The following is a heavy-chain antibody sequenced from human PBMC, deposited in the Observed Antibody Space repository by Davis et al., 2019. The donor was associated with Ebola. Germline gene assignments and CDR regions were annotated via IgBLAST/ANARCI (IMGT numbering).Heavy chain of an antibody. D-gene: IGHD5-12*01. CDR2: INHSGST. V-gene: IGHV4-39*07. CDR1: GGSISSSSYY. CDR3: ARGRGRWLRSASIGY. J-gene: IGHJ4*02. Sequence: SETLSLTCTVSGGSISSSSYYWGWIRQPPGKGLEWIGEINHSGSTNYNPSLKSRVTISVDTSKNQFSLKLNSVTAADTAVYYCARGRGRWLRSASIGYWGQGTLVTVSS.